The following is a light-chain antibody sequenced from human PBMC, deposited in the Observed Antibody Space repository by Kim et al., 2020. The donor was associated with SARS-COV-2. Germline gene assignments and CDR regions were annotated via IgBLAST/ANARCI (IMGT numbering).Light chain of an antibody. Sequence: SASVGDRVTITYRASQGIRRDLAWYQQKPGKAPKRLIYVASTLDSGVPSRFSGTDSGTEFTLTISSLQPEDSATYFCLQHFDYPRTFGQGTKLEI. CDR1: QGIRRD. J-gene: IGKJ2*01. V-gene: IGKV1-17*01. CDR2: VAS. CDR3: LQHFDYPRT.